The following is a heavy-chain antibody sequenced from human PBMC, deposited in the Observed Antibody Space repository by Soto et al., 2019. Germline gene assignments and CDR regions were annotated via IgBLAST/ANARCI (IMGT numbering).Heavy chain of an antibody. V-gene: IGHV3-30*03. J-gene: IGHJ4*02. CDR2: ISYDGSNK. CDR3: VAAMPYYFDY. CDR1: GFTFSSYG. Sequence: GGSPRLSCAASGFTFSSYGMHWVRQAPGKGLEWVAVISYDGSNKYYADSVKGPFTISRDNSKNTLYLQMNSLRAEDTAVYYCVAAMPYYFDYWGQGTLVTVSS. D-gene: IGHD2-2*01.